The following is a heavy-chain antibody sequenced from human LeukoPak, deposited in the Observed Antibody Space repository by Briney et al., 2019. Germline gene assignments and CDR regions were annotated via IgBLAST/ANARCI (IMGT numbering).Heavy chain of an antibody. CDR2: IKEDESEK. Sequence: PGGSLRLSCAASGFNFNNYWMSWVRQAPGKGLEWVANIKEDESEKDYADSVKGRFTISRDNAKNTLYLQMNNLRAEDTAIYYCATDSYVSGSYYRLFYWGQGTLVTVSS. V-gene: IGHV3-7*01. CDR1: GFNFNNYW. J-gene: IGHJ4*02. CDR3: ATDSYVSGSYYRLFY. D-gene: IGHD3-10*01.